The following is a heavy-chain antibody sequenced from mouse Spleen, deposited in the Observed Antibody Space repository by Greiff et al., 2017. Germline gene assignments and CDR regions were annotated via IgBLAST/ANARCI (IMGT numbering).Heavy chain of an antibody. CDR1: GFSLTSYG. CDR3: ASGPLLLPFAY. D-gene: IGHD1-1*01. V-gene: IGHV2-6*01. CDR2: IWGGGST. J-gene: IGHJ3*01. Sequence: QVQLQQSGPGLVAPSQSLSITCTVSGFSLTSYGVDWVRQSPGKGLEWLGVIWGGGSTNYNSALKSRLSISKDNSKSQVFLKMNSLQTDDTAMYYCASGPLLLPFAYWGQGTLVTVSA.